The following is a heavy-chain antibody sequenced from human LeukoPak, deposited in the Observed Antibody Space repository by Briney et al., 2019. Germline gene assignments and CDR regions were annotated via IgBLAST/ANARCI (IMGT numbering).Heavy chain of an antibody. CDR3: AKVGYSSGWYSGWFDP. CDR1: GASISSSTDY. D-gene: IGHD6-19*01. Sequence: PSETLSLTCTVSGASISSSTDYWGWIRQPPGKGLEWIANIYYSGSTYYNPSLKSRVTISVDTSKNQFSLKLSSVTAADTAVYYCAKVGYSSGWYSGWFDPWGQGTLVTVSS. V-gene: IGHV4-39*01. CDR2: IYYSGST. J-gene: IGHJ5*02.